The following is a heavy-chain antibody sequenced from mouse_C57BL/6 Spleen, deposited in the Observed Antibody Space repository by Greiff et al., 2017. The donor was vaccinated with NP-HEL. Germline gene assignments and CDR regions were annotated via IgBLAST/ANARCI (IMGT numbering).Heavy chain of an antibody. CDR2: IYPGSGNT. CDR3: GREGYDGLFAY. Sequence: VQLQQSGAELVRPGASVKLSCKASGYTFTDYYINWVQQRPGQGLEWIARIYPGSGNTYYHEEFKGKATLTAETSSSIAFKQLSSLTSEDSVVYFCGREGYDGLFAYWGQGTLVTVSA. J-gene: IGHJ3*01. V-gene: IGHV1-76*01. D-gene: IGHD2-14*01. CDR1: GYTFTDYY.